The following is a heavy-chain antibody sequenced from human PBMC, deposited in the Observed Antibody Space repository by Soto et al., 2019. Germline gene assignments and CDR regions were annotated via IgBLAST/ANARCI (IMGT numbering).Heavy chain of an antibody. Sequence: PGGSLRLSCAASGFTFSSYGMHWVRQAPGKGLEWVAVISYDGSNKYYADSVKGRFTISRDNSKNTLYLQMNSLRAEDTAVYYCAKVRDIVVVPAVMPQMAFDPWGQGTLVTVSS. CDR3: AKVRDIVVVPAVMPQMAFDP. CDR2: ISYDGSNK. D-gene: IGHD2-2*01. V-gene: IGHV3-30*18. J-gene: IGHJ5*02. CDR1: GFTFSSYG.